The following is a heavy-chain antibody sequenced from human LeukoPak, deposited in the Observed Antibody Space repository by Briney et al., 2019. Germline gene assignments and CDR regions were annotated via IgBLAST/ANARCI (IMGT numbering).Heavy chain of an antibody. CDR3: ASTPSPVLAAAGTDYYYYYGMDV. CDR1: GFTFSSYE. CDR2: ISSSGSTI. V-gene: IGHV3-48*03. J-gene: IGHJ6*02. D-gene: IGHD6-13*01. Sequence: QPGGSLRLSCAASGFTFSSYEMNWVRQAPGKGLEWVSYISSSGSTIYYADSVKGRFTISRDNAKNSLYLQMNSLRAEDTAVYYCASTPSPVLAAAGTDYYYYYGMDVGGQGTTVTVSS.